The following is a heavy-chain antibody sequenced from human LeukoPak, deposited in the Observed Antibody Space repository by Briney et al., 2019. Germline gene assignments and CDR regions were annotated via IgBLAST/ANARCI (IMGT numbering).Heavy chain of an antibody. CDR1: GYTFTGYY. CDR3: ARDSVAVAGDRAFDI. V-gene: IGHV1-2*02. J-gene: IGHJ3*02. D-gene: IGHD2-15*01. CDR2: INPDSDGT. Sequence: GASVKVSCKASGYTFTGYYMHWVRQAPGQGLEWMGWINPDSDGTNNAQKFQGRVTMTRDTSISTAYMELSRLRSDDTAVYYCARDSVAVAGDRAFDIWGHGTMVTVSS.